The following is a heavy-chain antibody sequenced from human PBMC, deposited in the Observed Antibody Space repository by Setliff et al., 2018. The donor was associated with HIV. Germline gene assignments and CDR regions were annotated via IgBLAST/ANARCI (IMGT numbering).Heavy chain of an antibody. CDR2: IYYSGST. V-gene: IGHV4-39*07. D-gene: IGHD1-26*01. CDR1: GGSISSSSYF. J-gene: IGHJ5*02. CDR3: ARGELLPGWFDP. Sequence: PSETLSLTCTVSGGSISSSSYFWGWIRQPPGKGLEWIGSIYYSGSTYYNPSLKSRVTISVDTSKNQFSLKLSSVTAADTAVYYCARGELLPGWFDPWGQGTLVTV.